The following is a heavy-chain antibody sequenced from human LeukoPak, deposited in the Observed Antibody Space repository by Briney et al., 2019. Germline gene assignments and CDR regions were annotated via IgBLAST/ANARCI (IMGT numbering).Heavy chain of an antibody. Sequence: SETLSLTCTVSGGSISSYYWSWIRQPPGKGLEWIGYIYYSGSTNYNPSLKSRVTISVDTSKNQFSLKLSSVTAADTAVYYCASILWFGESNDYWGQGTLVTVSS. CDR2: IYYSGST. V-gene: IGHV4-59*01. D-gene: IGHD3-10*01. CDR1: GGSISSYY. J-gene: IGHJ4*02. CDR3: ASILWFGESNDY.